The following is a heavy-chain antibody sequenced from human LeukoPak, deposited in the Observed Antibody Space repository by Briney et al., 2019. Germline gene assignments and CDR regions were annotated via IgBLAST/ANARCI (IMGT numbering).Heavy chain of an antibody. D-gene: IGHD1-26*01. CDR3: ARDRRRDLLHAFDI. CDR1: GGSISSSSYY. Sequence: SETLSLTCTVSGGSISSSSYYWGWIRQPPGKGLEWIAYIDNSGSTNYNPSLKSRVTISVDASKKQFSLKLTSVTAADTAVYYCARDRRRDLLHAFDIWGQGTMVTVSS. V-gene: IGHV4-61*01. J-gene: IGHJ3*02. CDR2: IDNSGST.